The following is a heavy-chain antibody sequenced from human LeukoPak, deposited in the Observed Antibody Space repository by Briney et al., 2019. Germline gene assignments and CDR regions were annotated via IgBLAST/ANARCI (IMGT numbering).Heavy chain of an antibody. V-gene: IGHV3-33*01. CDR3: ARDPYYYGSGIWGYFDY. Sequence: GGSLRLSCAASGFTSSSYGMHWVRQAPGKGLEWVAVIWYDGSNKYYADSVKGRFTISRDNSKNTLDVQMNSLRAEDTAVYYCARDPYYYGSGIWGYFDYWGQGTLVTVSS. J-gene: IGHJ4*02. CDR2: IWYDGSNK. D-gene: IGHD3-10*01. CDR1: GFTSSSYG.